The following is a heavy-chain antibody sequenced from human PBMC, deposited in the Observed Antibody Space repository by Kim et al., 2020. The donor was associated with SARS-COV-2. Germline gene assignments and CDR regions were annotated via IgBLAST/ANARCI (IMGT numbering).Heavy chain of an antibody. D-gene: IGHD2-15*01. CDR3: ARDGLGGKAFGY. Sequence: YYADSVKGRFTISRDNAKNSLYLQMNSLRAEDTAVYYCARDGLGGKAFGYWGQGTLVTVSS. J-gene: IGHJ4*02. V-gene: IGHV3-21*01.